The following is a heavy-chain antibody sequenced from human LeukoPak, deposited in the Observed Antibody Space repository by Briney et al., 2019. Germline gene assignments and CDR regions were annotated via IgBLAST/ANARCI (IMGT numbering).Heavy chain of an antibody. V-gene: IGHV3-53*05. CDR3: ARATYDSSGYWDY. CDR2: IYSGGST. Sequence: GGTLRLSCAASGFAASSNYMTWVRHAPGKGLECVSIIYSGGSTYYADSVKGRFTISRDNSKNMLYLQMSSLRADDTAVYYCARATYDSSGYWDYWGEGTLVTVSS. D-gene: IGHD3-22*01. J-gene: IGHJ4*02. CDR1: GFAASSNY.